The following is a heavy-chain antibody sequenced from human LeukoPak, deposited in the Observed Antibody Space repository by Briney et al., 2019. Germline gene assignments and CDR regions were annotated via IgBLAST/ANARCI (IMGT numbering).Heavy chain of an antibody. CDR1: GYTFTGYY. CDR3: AISYWDSSGPLSLPAKSYTFDY. D-gene: IGHD3-22*01. CDR2: INPNSGGT. J-gene: IGHJ4*02. V-gene: IGHV1-2*04. Sequence: ASVKVSCKASGYTFTGYYMHWVRQAPGQGLEWMGWINPNSGGTNYAQQFQGWVTMTRDTSISTAYMELSRLRSDDTAVYYCAISYWDSSGPLSLPAKSYTFDYWGQGALVTVSS.